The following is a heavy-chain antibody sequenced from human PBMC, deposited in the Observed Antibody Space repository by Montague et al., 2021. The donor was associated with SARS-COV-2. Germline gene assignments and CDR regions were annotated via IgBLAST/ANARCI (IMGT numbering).Heavy chain of an antibody. Sequence: SETLSLTCTVSGGSISSSSYYWGWIRQPPGKGLEWIGSIYYSGSTYYNPSHKSRVTISVDTSKNQFSLKLSSVTAADTAVYYCARTASRGITIFGVVTASYYFDYWGQGTLGTVSS. CDR1: GGSISSSSYY. V-gene: IGHV4-39*01. J-gene: IGHJ4*02. D-gene: IGHD3-3*01. CDR3: ARTASRGITIFGVVTASYYFDY. CDR2: IYYSGST.